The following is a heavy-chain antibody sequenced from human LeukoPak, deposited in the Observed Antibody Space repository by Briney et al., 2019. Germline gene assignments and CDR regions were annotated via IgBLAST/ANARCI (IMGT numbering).Heavy chain of an antibody. CDR2: ISGSGVST. D-gene: IGHD3-9*01. J-gene: IGHJ6*03. V-gene: IGHV3-23*01. CDR3: AKCILTGYYKGYMDV. CDR1: GFTFSSFG. Sequence: GGTLRLSCAASGFTFSSFGMSWVRQAPGKGLEWVSAISGSGVSTYYADSVKGRFTISRDNSENSLYLQMNSLRAEDMAVYYCAKCILTGYYKGYMDVWGKGTTVTISS.